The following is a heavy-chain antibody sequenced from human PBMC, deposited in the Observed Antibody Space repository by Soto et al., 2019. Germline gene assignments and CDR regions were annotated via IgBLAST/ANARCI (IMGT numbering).Heavy chain of an antibody. CDR3: ARGVVDYHDSSGYYFSPYYFDY. Sequence: PSETLSLTCTVSGGSISSGDYYWSWIRQPPGKSLEWIGYIYHSGSTYYNPSLKSRVTISVDRSKNQFSLKLSSVTAADTAVYYCARGVVDYHDSSGYYFSPYYFDYWGQGTLVTVSS. CDR2: IYHSGST. CDR1: GGSISSGDYY. D-gene: IGHD3-22*01. V-gene: IGHV4-30-2*01. J-gene: IGHJ4*02.